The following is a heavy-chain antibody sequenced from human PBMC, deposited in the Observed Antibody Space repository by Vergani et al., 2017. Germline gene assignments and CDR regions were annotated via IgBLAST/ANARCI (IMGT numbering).Heavy chain of an antibody. CDR2: VSWDGGCT. J-gene: IGHJ4*02. D-gene: IGHD6-19*01. CDR3: AKDTNTRVAVAGTLDY. Sequence: EVQLVESGGVVIQPGGSLRLSCAASGFTFDDYTMHWVRQIPGKGLEWVSLVSWDGGCTYYVDSVKGRFTISRNNSKNSLYLQMNSLRTEGTALYYCAKDTNTRVAVAGTLDYWGQGTLVTVSS. V-gene: IGHV3-43*01. CDR1: GFTFDDYT.